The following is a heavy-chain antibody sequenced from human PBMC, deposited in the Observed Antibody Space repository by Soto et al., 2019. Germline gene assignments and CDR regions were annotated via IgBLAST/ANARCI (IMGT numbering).Heavy chain of an antibody. CDR3: ARTSSAGFDY. J-gene: IGHJ4*02. Sequence: PSETLSLTSTVSGGTISSGGYSWSWIRQPPGKGLEWIGYIYHSGSTYYNPSLKSRVTISVDRSKNQFSLKLSSVTAADTAVYYCARTSSAGFDYWGQGTLVTVSS. V-gene: IGHV4-30-2*01. CDR1: GGTISSGGYS. D-gene: IGHD6-13*01. CDR2: IYHSGST.